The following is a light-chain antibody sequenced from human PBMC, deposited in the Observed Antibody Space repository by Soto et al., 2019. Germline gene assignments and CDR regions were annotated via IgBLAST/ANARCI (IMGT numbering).Light chain of an antibody. Sequence: DILLAQSPDSLALSLGERATINCKYRQRVLYSTNNKNYVAWYQHKPGQPPKVLIDWASTRESGVPDRFSGSGAGTDFTLTISSLHAEDVAVYFWQQYYSTPLTFGGGTKVDIK. CDR2: WAS. J-gene: IGKJ4*01. V-gene: IGKV4-1*01. CDR3: QQYYSTPLT. CDR1: QRVLYSTNNKNY.